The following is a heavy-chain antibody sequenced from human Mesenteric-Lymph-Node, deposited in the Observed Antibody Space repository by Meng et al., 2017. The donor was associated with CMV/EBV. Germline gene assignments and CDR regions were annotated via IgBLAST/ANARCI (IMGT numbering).Heavy chain of an antibody. J-gene: IGHJ4*02. D-gene: IGHD5-12*01. CDR3: ARGLGVDILATTYFDY. CDR2: ISYDGSNK. Sequence: GFTLHIYAMHWVRQATGKWLEWMAVISYDGSNKYYADAGKGRFTISRDNSKNTLFLQMNSLRVEDTAVYYCARGLGVDILATTYFDYWGQGTLVTVSS. CDR1: GFTLHIYA. V-gene: IGHV3-30*04.